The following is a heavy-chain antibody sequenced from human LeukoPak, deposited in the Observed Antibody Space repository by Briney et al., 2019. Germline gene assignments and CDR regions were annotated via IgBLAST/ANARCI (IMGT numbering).Heavy chain of an antibody. CDR2: INPNSGGT. J-gene: IGHJ6*03. CDR3: ARSYYYGSGSIYYYYMDV. Sequence: ASVKVSCKASGYTFTGYYMHWVRQAPGQGLEWMGWINPNSGGTNYAQKFQGRGTMTRDTSISTAYMELSRLRSDDTAVYYCARSYYYGSGSIYYYYMDVWGKGTTVTVSS. D-gene: IGHD3-10*01. V-gene: IGHV1-2*02. CDR1: GYTFTGYY.